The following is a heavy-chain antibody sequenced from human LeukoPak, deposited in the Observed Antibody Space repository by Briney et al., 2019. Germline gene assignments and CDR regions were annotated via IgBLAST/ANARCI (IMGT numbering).Heavy chain of an antibody. CDR1: GFTFSSYS. CDR3: ARLATTVTRFDY. V-gene: IGHV3-21*06. D-gene: IGHD4-17*01. J-gene: IGHJ4*02. Sequence: GGSLRLSCAASGFTFSSYSMNWVRQAPGKGLEWVSSISSSSVYIYYTDSVKGRFTISRDNAKNSLYLQMNSLRAEDTAVYYCARLATTVTRFDYWGQGTLVTVSS. CDR2: ISSSSVYI.